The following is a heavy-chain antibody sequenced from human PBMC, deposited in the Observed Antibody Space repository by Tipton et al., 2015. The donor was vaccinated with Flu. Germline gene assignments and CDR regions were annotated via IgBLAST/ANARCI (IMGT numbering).Heavy chain of an antibody. CDR2: IWHDGSKQ. V-gene: IGHV3-33*01. CDR3: TGSYYYDSSGYDAFDV. Sequence: SLRLSCAASGFTFSGFGMHWVRQAPGKGLEWVAVIWHDGSKQYYADSVKGRFAISRDNSMNTLYLRMNSLRAEDTAIYYCTGSYYYDSSGYDAFDVWGQGTMVTVSS. D-gene: IGHD3-22*01. CDR1: GFTFSGFG. J-gene: IGHJ3*01.